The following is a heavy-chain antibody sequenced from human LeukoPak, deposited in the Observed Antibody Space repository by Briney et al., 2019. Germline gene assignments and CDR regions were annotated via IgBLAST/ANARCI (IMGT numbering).Heavy chain of an antibody. Sequence: GGSLRLSCAASGFTFSSYAMSWVRQAPGKGLEWVSAISGSGGSTYYADSVKGRFTISRDNSKNTLYLQMNSLRAEDTAVYYCAKGTRPRYGWGSPFDYWGQGTLVTVSS. D-gene: IGHD3-10*01. CDR3: AKGTRPRYGWGSPFDY. CDR2: ISGSGGST. J-gene: IGHJ4*02. CDR1: GFTFSSYA. V-gene: IGHV3-23*01.